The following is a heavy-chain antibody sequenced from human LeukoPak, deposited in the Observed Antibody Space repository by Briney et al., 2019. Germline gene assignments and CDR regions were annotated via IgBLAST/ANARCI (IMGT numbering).Heavy chain of an antibody. CDR1: GFTFSSHW. CDR2: IKQDGSEQ. J-gene: IGHJ4*02. V-gene: IGHV3-7*01. Sequence: GGSLRLSCAASGFTFSSHWMSWVRQAPGKGLEWVANIKQDGSEQYYVDSVKGRFTISRDNAKNSLYLEMNSLRDEDTAVYYCARVQGSSGPGIFDYWGQGTLVTVSS. D-gene: IGHD6-19*01. CDR3: ARVQGSSGPGIFDY.